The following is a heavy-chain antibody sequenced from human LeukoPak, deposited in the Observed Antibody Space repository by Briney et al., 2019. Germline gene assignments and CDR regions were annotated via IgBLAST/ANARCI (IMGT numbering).Heavy chain of an antibody. CDR1: GGSIGSSNW. D-gene: IGHD5-18*01. Sequence: PSGTLSLTCAVSGGSIGSSNWWSWVRQPPGKGLEWIGEIYHSGSTNYNPSLKSRVTISVDKSKNQFSLKLSSVTAADTAVYYCARAYVDTAMVGFDYWGQGTLVTVSS. J-gene: IGHJ4*02. V-gene: IGHV4-4*02. CDR2: IYHSGST. CDR3: ARAYVDTAMVGFDY.